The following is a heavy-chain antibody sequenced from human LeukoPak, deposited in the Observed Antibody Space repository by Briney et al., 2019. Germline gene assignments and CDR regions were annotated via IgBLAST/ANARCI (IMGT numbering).Heavy chain of an antibody. CDR1: GYTFISYD. Sequence: GASVKVSCKASGYTFISYDINWVRQATGQGLEWMGWMNPNSGNTGYAQKFQGRVTMTTDTSTSTAYMELRSLRSDDTAVYYCARDGRRVPADYWGQGTLVTVSS. V-gene: IGHV1-8*01. CDR3: ARDGRRVPADY. J-gene: IGHJ4*02. D-gene: IGHD2-2*01. CDR2: MNPNSGNT.